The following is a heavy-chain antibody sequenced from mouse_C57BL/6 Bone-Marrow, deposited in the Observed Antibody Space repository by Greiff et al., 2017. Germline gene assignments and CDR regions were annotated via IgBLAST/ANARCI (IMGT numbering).Heavy chain of an antibody. CDR2: ISYSGST. CDR3: ARGYYGSSYTTWFAY. D-gene: IGHD1-1*01. Sequence: VQLQQSGPGMVKPSQSLSLTCTVTGYSITSGYDWHWIRHFPGNKLEWMGYISYSGSTNYNPSLKSRISITHDTSKNHFFLKLNAVTTEDTATYYCARGYYGSSYTTWFAYWGQGTLVTVSA. CDR1: GYSITSGYD. V-gene: IGHV3-1*01. J-gene: IGHJ3*01.